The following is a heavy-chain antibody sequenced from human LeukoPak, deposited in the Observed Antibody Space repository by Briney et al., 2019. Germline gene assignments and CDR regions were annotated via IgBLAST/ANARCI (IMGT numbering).Heavy chain of an antibody. Sequence: GGSLRLSCAASGFTFSDYYMSWIRQAPGKGLEWVSYISSSGSTIYYADSVKGRFTISRDNAKNSLYLQMNSLRAEDTVVYYCAREALSGWYEWFDPWGQGTLVTVSS. J-gene: IGHJ5*02. CDR3: AREALSGWYEWFDP. CDR2: ISSSGSTI. V-gene: IGHV3-11*01. CDR1: GFTFSDYY. D-gene: IGHD6-19*01.